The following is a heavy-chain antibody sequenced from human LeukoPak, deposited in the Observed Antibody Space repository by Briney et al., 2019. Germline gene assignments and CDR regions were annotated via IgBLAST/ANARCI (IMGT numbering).Heavy chain of an antibody. CDR2: INTDGSST. Sequence: GGSLRLSCAASGFTFSSYWMHWVRQAPGKGLLWVSRINTDGSSTYYADSVKGRFTISRDNAKNTLYLQMNSLRAEDTAVYYCAKTGNHYYDSSGYPYYFDYWGPGTLVTVSS. CDR3: AKTGNHYYDSSGYPYYFDY. V-gene: IGHV3-74*01. D-gene: IGHD3-22*01. J-gene: IGHJ4*02. CDR1: GFTFSSYW.